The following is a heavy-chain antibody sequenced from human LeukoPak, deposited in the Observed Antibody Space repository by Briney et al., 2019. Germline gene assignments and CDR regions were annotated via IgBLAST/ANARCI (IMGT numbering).Heavy chain of an antibody. V-gene: IGHV4-31*03. J-gene: IGHJ4*02. CDR3: ARGGTSNSLDY. D-gene: IGHD4-11*01. Sequence: PSETLSLTCTVSGGSISSGGYYWSWIRQHPGKGLEWIGYIYYSRSTYYNPSLKSRVTISVDTSKNQFSLKLSSVTAADTAVYYCARGGTSNSLDYWGQGTLVTVSS. CDR1: GGSISSGGYY. CDR2: IYYSRST.